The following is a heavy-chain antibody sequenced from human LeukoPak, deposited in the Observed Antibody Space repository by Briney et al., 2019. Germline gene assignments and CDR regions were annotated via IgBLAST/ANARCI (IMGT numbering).Heavy chain of an antibody. CDR2: ISDSGVRT. CDR3: AKDARRSSGWYFFDH. V-gene: IGHV3-23*01. J-gene: IGHJ4*02. CDR1: GFAFSRQD. D-gene: IGHD6-19*01. Sequence: GGSLRLSCAASGFAFSRQDMGWVRQAPGKGLEWVSAISDSGVRTYYVDSVKGRFTISRDNSKNTLYLQMNSLRADDTAVYYCAKDARRSSGWYFFDHWGQGILVTVSS.